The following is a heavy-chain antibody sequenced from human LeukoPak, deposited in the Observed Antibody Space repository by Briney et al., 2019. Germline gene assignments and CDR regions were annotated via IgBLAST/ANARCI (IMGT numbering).Heavy chain of an antibody. V-gene: IGHV3-7*01. CDR2: IKLEVSEK. Sequence: GRPPRLACAASGFSVVSYWTGCVRHGPPGRLERVASIKLEVSEKYKVDSVEVRFTISRDNAKNSLYLQMTSLRAEDTAVHYSARDRSCASGGQGT. D-gene: IGHD3-16*01. J-gene: IGHJ4*02. CDR3: ARDRSCAS. CDR1: GFSVVSYW.